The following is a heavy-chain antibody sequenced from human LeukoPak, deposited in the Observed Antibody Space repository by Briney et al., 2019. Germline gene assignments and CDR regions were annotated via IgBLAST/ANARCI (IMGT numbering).Heavy chain of an antibody. CDR1: GGTFSSYT. V-gene: IGHV1-69*02. CDR2: IIPILGIA. CDR3: ARVGKVAQGAFDI. D-gene: IGHD1-26*01. Sequence: SVKVSCRASGGTFSSYTISWVRQAPGQGLEWMGRIIPILGIANYAQKFQGRVTITADKSTSTAYMELSSLRSEDTAVYYCARVGKVAQGAFDIWGQGTMVTVSS. J-gene: IGHJ3*02.